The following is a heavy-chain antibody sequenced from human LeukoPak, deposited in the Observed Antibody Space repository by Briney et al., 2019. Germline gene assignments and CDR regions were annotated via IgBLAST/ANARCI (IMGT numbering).Heavy chain of an antibody. J-gene: IGHJ6*02. D-gene: IGHD3-22*01. V-gene: IGHV3-23*01. CDR1: GFTFSSYA. Sequence: PGGSLRLSCAASGFTFSSYAMCWVRQAPGKGLEWVSAISGSGGSTYYADSVKGRFTISRDNSKNTLYLQMNSLRAEDTAVYYCAKRDRSGYYYDYYYYYGMDVWGQGTTVTVSS. CDR3: AKRDRSGYYYDYYYYYGMDV. CDR2: ISGSGGST.